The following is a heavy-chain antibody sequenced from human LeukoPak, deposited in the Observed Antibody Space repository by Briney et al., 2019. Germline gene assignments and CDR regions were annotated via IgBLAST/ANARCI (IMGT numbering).Heavy chain of an antibody. V-gene: IGHV4-31*03. D-gene: IGHD5-12*01. CDR1: GGSISSGGYY. CDR2: IYYSGST. Sequence: SQTLSLTCTVSGGSISSGGYYWSWIRQHPGKGLKWIGYIYYSGSTNYNPSLKSRVTISVDTSKNQFSLKLSSVTAADTAVYYCARGVNGYDVYDAFDIWGQGTMVTVSS. CDR3: ARGVNGYDVYDAFDI. J-gene: IGHJ3*02.